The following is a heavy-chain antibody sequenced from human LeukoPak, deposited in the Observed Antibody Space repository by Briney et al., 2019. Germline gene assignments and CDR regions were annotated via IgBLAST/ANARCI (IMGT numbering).Heavy chain of an antibody. CDR2: IYYSGST. CDR1: GGSFSGYY. Sequence: PSETLSLTCAVYGGSFSGYYWSWIRQPPGKGLEWIGSIYYSGSTYYNPSLKSRVTISVDTSKNQFSLKLSSVTAADTAVYYCARQPGIAARLDAFDIWGQGTMVTVSS. CDR3: ARQPGIAARLDAFDI. J-gene: IGHJ3*02. D-gene: IGHD6-6*01. V-gene: IGHV4-34*01.